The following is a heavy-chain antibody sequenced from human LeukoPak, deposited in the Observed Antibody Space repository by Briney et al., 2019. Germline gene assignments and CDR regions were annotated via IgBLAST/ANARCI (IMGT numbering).Heavy chain of an antibody. CDR1: GGSISSGSYH. CDR2: IYTSGSI. V-gene: IGHV4-61*02. CDR3: ARMWDRDYFDY. Sequence: SQTLSLTCTVSGGSISSGSYHWSWIRQPAGKGLEWIGRIYTSGSINYNPSLKSRVTISADTSKNQFSLKLSSVTAADTAVYYCARMWDRDYFDYWGQGPLVTVSS. J-gene: IGHJ4*02. D-gene: IGHD1-26*01.